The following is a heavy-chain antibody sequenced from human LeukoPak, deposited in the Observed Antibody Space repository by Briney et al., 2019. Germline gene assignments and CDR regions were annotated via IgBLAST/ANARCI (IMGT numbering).Heavy chain of an antibody. CDR2: ISAYNGNT. CDR1: GYTFTSYG. CDR3: ARDLSGSYYRNDAFDI. J-gene: IGHJ3*02. Sequence: ASVKVSCKASGYTFTSYGISWVRQAPGQGLEWMGWISAYNGNTNYAQKLQGRVTMTTDTSTSTAYMELRSLRSDDTAVYYCARDLSGSYYRNDAFDIWGQGTMVTVS. V-gene: IGHV1-18*01. D-gene: IGHD1-26*01.